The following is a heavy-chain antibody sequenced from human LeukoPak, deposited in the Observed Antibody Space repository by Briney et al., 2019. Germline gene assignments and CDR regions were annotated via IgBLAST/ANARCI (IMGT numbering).Heavy chain of an antibody. J-gene: IGHJ4*02. CDR1: RLTFSSYA. CDR2: ISEGGTGT. CDR3: AKDIAQGYTYGSIEQDY. D-gene: IGHD5-18*01. V-gene: IGHV3-23*01. Sequence: GGSLRLSCAASRLTFSSYAMSWVRQAPGRGLEWVSAISEGGTGTYYAEAVKGRFTISRDNSKNTLSLQMNSLRAEDTAIYYCAKDIAQGYTYGSIEQDYWGQGTLVTVSS.